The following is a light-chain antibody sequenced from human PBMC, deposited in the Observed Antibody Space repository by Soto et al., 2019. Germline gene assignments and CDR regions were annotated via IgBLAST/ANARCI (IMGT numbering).Light chain of an antibody. V-gene: IGLV6-57*04. CDR1: GGSIASDF. CDR3: QSYDSRNQV. Sequence: NFMLTQPHSVSESPGKTVTISCTRSGGSIASDFVQWYQQRPGSAPTTVIYENNRRPSEVPDRFSGSIDSSSNSASLTISGLTTEDEADYYCQSYDSRNQVFGGGTQLTVL. J-gene: IGLJ2*01. CDR2: ENN.